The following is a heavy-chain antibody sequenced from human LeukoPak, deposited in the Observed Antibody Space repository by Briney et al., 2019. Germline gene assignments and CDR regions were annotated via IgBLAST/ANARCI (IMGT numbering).Heavy chain of an antibody. D-gene: IGHD1-14*01. J-gene: IGHJ5*02. Sequence: GGSLRLSCAASGFTLSDHYMSWVRQAPGKGLEWVSFISTSGSPIYNEDSVKGRFTISRDNAKNSLYLQMNSLRAEDTAVYYCARGTREPSPWGQGTLVTVSS. CDR2: ISTSGSPI. CDR1: GFTLSDHY. CDR3: ARGTREPSP. V-gene: IGHV3-11*01.